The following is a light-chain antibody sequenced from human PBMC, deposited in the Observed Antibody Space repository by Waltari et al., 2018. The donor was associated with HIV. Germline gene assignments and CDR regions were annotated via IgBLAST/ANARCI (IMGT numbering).Light chain of an antibody. CDR3: QQYHNWPQT. V-gene: IGKV3-15*01. J-gene: IGKJ2*01. Sequence: EIVMTQSPAILSLSPGESAPLSCRASQSGYNNLAWYQQKNGQAPRLLIYGASTRATDIPDRFSGSGSGTEFTLTVSSLQSGDFAVYYCQQYHNWPQTFGRGTKVEIK. CDR2: GAS. CDR1: QSGYNN.